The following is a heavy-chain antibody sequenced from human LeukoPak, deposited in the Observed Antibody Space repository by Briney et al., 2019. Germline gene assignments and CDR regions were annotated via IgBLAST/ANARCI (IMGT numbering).Heavy chain of an antibody. J-gene: IGHJ4*02. Sequence: PGGSLRLSCAASGFTFSSYAMSWVRQAPGKGLEWVSAISGSGGNTYYANSVKGRFTISRDNAENSLYLQMYSLRAEDTAVYYCARRDESLDYWGQGALVTVSS. CDR1: GFTFSSYA. CDR2: ISGSGGNT. CDR3: ARRDESLDY. D-gene: IGHD2-21*02. V-gene: IGHV3-23*01.